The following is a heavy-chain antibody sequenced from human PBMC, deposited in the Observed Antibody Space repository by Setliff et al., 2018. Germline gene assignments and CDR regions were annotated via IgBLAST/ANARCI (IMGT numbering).Heavy chain of an antibody. CDR1: GFIFSFHS. Sequence: GGSLRLSCAASGFIFSFHSMNWVRQAPGKGLEWVSYISSSSSTIYYADSVKGRFTISRDNAKNSLYLQMNSLRAEDTAVYYCASPKRGWYSDRLDYWGQGTLVTVSS. CDR2: ISSSSSTI. CDR3: ASPKRGWYSDRLDY. D-gene: IGHD6-19*01. V-gene: IGHV3-48*04. J-gene: IGHJ4*02.